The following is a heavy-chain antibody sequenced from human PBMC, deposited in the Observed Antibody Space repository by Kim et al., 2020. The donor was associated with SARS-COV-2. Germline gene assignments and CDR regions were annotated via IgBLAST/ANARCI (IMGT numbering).Heavy chain of an antibody. Sequence: ASVKVSCKASGYTFTNYAMNWVRQAPGQGLEWMGWINTNTGNPTYAQAFTGRFVFSLDTSVSTAYLQISSLKAEDTAVYYCAREDDSSGYHPYYYYGMDVWGQGTTVTVSS. CDR2: INTNTGNP. CDR3: AREDDSSGYHPYYYYGMDV. CDR1: GYTFTNYA. J-gene: IGHJ6*02. D-gene: IGHD3-22*01. V-gene: IGHV7-4-1*02.